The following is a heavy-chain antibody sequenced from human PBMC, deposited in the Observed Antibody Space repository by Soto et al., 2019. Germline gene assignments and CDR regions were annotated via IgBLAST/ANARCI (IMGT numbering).Heavy chain of an antibody. CDR1: GYTFTGYY. CDR2: INPNSGGT. CDR3: ARGYQQWLNYYYCGMDV. V-gene: IGHV1-2*04. J-gene: IGHJ6*02. D-gene: IGHD6-19*01. Sequence: GASVKVSCKASGYTFTGYYMHWVRQAPGQGLEWMGWINPNSGGTNYAQKFQGWVTMTRDTPISTAYMELSRLRSDDTAVYYCARGYQQWLNYYYCGMDVWGQGTTVTVSS.